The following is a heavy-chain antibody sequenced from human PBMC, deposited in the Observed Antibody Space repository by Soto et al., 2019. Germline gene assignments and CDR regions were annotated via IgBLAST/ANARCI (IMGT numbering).Heavy chain of an antibody. J-gene: IGHJ6*02. V-gene: IGHV4-59*01. CDR3: ARDPITMVRGVIQSSYGMDV. CDR1: GGSISSYY. CDR2: IYYSGST. D-gene: IGHD3-10*01. Sequence: QVQLQESGPGLVKPSETLSLTCTVSGGSISSYYWSWIRQPPGKGLEWIGYIYYSGSTNYNPSLKSRVTISVDTSKNQFSLKLSSVPAADTAVYYCARDPITMVRGVIQSSYGMDVWGQGTTVTVSS.